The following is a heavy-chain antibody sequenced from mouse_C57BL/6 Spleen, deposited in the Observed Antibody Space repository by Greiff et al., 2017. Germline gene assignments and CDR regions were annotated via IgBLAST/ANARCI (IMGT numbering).Heavy chain of an antibody. CDR1: GYSFTGYY. Sequence: EVQLQQSGPELVKPGASVKISCKASGYSFTGYYMNWVKQSPEKSLEWIGEINPSTGGTTYNQKFKAKATLTVDKSSSTAYMQLKSLTSEDSAVYYCARSYYGSSYVGFDYWGQGTTLTVSS. CDR2: INPSTGGT. J-gene: IGHJ2*01. V-gene: IGHV1-42*01. D-gene: IGHD1-1*01. CDR3: ARSYYGSSYVGFDY.